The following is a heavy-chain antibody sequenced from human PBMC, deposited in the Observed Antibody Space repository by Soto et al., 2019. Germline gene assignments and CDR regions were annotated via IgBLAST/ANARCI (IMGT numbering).Heavy chain of an antibody. D-gene: IGHD2-15*01. V-gene: IGHV3-23*01. J-gene: IGHJ5*02. CDR2: ISGSGDYT. Sequence: EVQLLESGGGLVQPGESLRLSCAASGFTFSSYAMTWVRQAPGKGLEWVSSISGSGDYTYFTDSVKGRFTISRDNSKDTLYLQMRSLKGEDTAIYYCAKDSRSHPQGWFDPWGQGTLVTVSS. CDR1: GFTFSSYA. CDR3: AKDSRSHPQGWFDP.